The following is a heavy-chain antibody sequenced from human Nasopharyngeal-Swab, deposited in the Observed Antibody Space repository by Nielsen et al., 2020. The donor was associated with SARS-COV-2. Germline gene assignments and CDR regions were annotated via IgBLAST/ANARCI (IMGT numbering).Heavy chain of an antibody. CDR1: GFTFSSYA. J-gene: IGHJ6*02. CDR2: ISYDGSNK. CDR3: ARGCTNGVCYPTSYYYYGMDV. D-gene: IGHD2-8*01. Sequence: GESLKISCAASGFTFSSYAMHWVRQAPGKGLEWVAVISYDGSNKYYADSVKGRFTISRDNAKNSLYLQMNSLRAEDTAVYYCARGCTNGVCYPTSYYYYGMDVWGQGTTVTVSS. V-gene: IGHV3-30-3*01.